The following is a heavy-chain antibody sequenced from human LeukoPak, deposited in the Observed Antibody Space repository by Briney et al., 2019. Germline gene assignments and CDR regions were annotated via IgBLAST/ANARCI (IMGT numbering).Heavy chain of an antibody. CDR3: ADDCSGGSCYGGHTWFDP. CDR1: GSTLTELS. V-gene: IGHV1-24*01. Sequence: ASVKVSCKVSGSTLTELSMHWVRQAPGEGLEWMGGFDPEDGEPIYAQKFQGRVTITADKSTSTAYMELSSLRSEDTAVYYCADDCSGGSCYGGHTWFDPWGQGTLVTVSS. CDR2: FDPEDGEP. D-gene: IGHD2-15*01. J-gene: IGHJ5*02.